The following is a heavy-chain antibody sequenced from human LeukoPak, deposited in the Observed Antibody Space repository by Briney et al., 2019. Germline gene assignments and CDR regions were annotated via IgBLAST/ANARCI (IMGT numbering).Heavy chain of an antibody. CDR2: VSRRSSFI. CDR1: GFTFSSYS. V-gene: IGHV3-21*01. J-gene: IGHJ4*02. CDR3: ARVSDAYDYFFDY. D-gene: IGHD5-12*01. Sequence: GGSLRLSCAASGFTFSSYSMNWVRQAPGKGLGWVSSVSRRSSFIFYADSVQGRFTISRDDAKDSLFLQMNSLRAEDTAVYYCARVSDAYDYFFDYWGQGTLVTVSS.